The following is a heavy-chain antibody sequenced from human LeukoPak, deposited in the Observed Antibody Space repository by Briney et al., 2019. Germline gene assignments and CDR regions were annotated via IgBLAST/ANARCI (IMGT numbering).Heavy chain of an antibody. CDR1: GGSISSSNW. D-gene: IGHD3-10*01. CDR2: IYHSGST. Sequence: SETLSLTCAVSGGSISSSNWWSWVRQPPGKGLEWIGEIYHSGSTNYNPSLKSRVTISVDKSKNQFSLKLSSVTAADTAVYYCARGYYGSVSYYSYFDYWGQGTLVSVSS. V-gene: IGHV4-4*02. CDR3: ARGYYGSVSYYSYFDY. J-gene: IGHJ4*02.